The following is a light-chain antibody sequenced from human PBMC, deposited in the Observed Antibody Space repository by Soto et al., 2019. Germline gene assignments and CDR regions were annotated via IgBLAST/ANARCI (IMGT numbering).Light chain of an antibody. Sequence: QSVLTQPPSVSGAPGQRVTISCTGNSSNLGASYDVHWYQQLPGAAPKLVIFGNKKRPSGVPERFSGSKSGTSASLAITGLQAEDEADYYCQAYDYSLTASVFGGGTKLTVL. CDR1: SSNLGASYD. CDR3: QAYDYSLTASV. J-gene: IGLJ3*02. V-gene: IGLV1-40*01. CDR2: GNK.